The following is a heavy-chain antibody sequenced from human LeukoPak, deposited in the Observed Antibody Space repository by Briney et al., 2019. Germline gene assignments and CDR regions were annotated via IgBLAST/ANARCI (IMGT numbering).Heavy chain of an antibody. J-gene: IGHJ4*02. CDR3: ARDRRYYHGTGGQFDY. D-gene: IGHD2-8*02. Sequence: SETLSLTCAVSGRSISRYYWNWIRQPPGKGLEWIGVIYYNGNTNYNPSLKSRVTISVDTSKNRFSLMLSNVTAADTAVYYCARDRRYYHGTGGQFDYWGQGTLVTVSS. CDR2: IYYNGNT. V-gene: IGHV4-59*01. CDR1: GRSISRYY.